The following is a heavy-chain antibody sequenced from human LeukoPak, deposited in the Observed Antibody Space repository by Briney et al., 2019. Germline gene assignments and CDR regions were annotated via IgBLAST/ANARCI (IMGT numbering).Heavy chain of an antibody. D-gene: IGHD3-9*01. Sequence: PSETLSLTCTVSGGSISSYYWSWIRQPAGKGLEWIGRIYTSGSTNYNPSLKSRVTMSVDTSKNQFSLKLSSVTAADTAVYYCARHLRPTVLRYFDWFRYDAFDIWGQGTMVTVSS. CDR3: ARHLRPTVLRYFDWFRYDAFDI. J-gene: IGHJ3*02. V-gene: IGHV4-4*07. CDR2: IYTSGST. CDR1: GGSISSYY.